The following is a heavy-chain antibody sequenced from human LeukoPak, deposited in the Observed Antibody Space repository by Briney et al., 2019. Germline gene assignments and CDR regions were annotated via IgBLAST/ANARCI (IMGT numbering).Heavy chain of an antibody. CDR1: GFTFSSYW. Sequence: GGSLRLSCAASGFTFSSYWMNWARQAPGKGLEWVASINHNGSVNYYVDSVKGRFTISRDNAKNTLYLQMSNLRAEDTAVYFCARGGGLDVWGQGATVTVSS. J-gene: IGHJ6*02. CDR3: ARGGGLDV. CDR2: INHNGSVN. D-gene: IGHD3-16*01. V-gene: IGHV3-7*03.